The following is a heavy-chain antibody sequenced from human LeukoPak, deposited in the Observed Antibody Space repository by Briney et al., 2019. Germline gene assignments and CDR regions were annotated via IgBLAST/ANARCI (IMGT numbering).Heavy chain of an antibody. CDR1: GYTFTGYY. CDR3: ARGFGGCYGVLIYNWFAP. CDR2: ITPNSGGT. D-gene: IGHD3-10*01. Sequence: ASVKVSCKASGYTFTGYYMHWVRQAHGQGLEWMGWITPNSGGTNYAQKFQGRVTMTRATSISTAYMELSRLRSDDTAVYYCARGFGGCYGVLIYNWFAPSGQGTPVTVSS. J-gene: IGHJ5*02. V-gene: IGHV1-2*02.